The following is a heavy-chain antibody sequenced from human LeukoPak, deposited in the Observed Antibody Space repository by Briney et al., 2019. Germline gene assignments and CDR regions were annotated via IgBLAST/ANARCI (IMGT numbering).Heavy chain of an antibody. D-gene: IGHD3-3*01. CDR3: ARGGTYYDFWSGYPSFDY. V-gene: IGHV1-2*02. CDR1: GYTFTGYY. Sequence: ASVKVSCKASGYTFTGYYMHWVRQAPGQGLEWMGWIHPNSGGTNYAQKFQGRVTMSRDTSISTAYMELSRLRSDDTAVYYCARGGTYYDFWSGYPSFDYWGQGTLVTVSS. CDR2: IHPNSGGT. J-gene: IGHJ4*02.